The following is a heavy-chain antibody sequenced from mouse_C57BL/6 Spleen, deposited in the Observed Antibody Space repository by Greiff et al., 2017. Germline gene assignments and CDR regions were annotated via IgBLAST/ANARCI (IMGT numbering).Heavy chain of an antibody. V-gene: IGHV3-1*01. Sequence: EVQLVESGPGMVKPSQSLSLTCTVTGYSITSGYDWHWIRHFPGNKLEWMGYISYSGSTNYNPSLKSRISITHDTSKNHFFLKLNAVTTEDTATYYCARAITTTGYFDVWGTGTTVTVSS. CDR1: GYSITSGYD. CDR2: ISYSGST. D-gene: IGHD1-1*01. J-gene: IGHJ1*03. CDR3: ARAITTTGYFDV.